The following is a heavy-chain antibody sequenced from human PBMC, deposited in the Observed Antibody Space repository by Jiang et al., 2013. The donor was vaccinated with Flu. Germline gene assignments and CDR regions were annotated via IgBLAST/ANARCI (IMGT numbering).Heavy chain of an antibody. V-gene: IGHV3-43*01. CDR1: GFTFDDYT. D-gene: IGHD3-9*01. J-gene: IGHJ4*02. CDR2: ISWDGGST. CDR3: AKGSYYDILTGYYNFDY. Sequence: VQLLESGGVVVQPGGSLRLSCAASGFTFDDYTMHWVRQAPGKGLEWVSLISWDGGSTYYADSVKGRFTISRDNSKNSLYLQMNSLRTEDTALYYCAKGSYYDILTGYYNFDYWAREPWSPSPQ.